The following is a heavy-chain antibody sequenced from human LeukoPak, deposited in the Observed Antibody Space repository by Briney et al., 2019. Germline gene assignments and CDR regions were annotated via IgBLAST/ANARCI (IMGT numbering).Heavy chain of an antibody. V-gene: IGHV5-51*01. CDR1: GYSFTSYW. CDR3: ARRDYYYYYMDV. CDR2: IYPGDSDT. J-gene: IGHJ6*03. Sequence: GDSLKISCKGSGYSFTSYWIGWVRQMPWKSLELVGIIYPGDSDTRYSPDFQGQVTISADKSSSTAYLQWISLKASDTAMYYCARRDYYYYYMDVWGKGTTVTVSS.